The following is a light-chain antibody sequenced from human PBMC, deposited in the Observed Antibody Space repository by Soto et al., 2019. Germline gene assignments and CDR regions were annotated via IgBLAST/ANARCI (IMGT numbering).Light chain of an antibody. CDR2: SDV. J-gene: IGLJ2*01. CDR1: TSNIGTNP. CDR3: AEWDDSLSALL. V-gene: IGLV1-44*01. Sequence: QSVLTQPPSASGTPGQRVTISCSGGTSNIGTNPGNWYRQLPATAPQLFLYSDVQRPSGVPDRVSGSKSGTSASLANRGRLSDDEADYFCAEWDDSLSALLFGGGTKLTVL.